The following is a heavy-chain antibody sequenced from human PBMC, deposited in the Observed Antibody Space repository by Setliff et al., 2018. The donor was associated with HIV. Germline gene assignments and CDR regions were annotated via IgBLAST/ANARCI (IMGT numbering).Heavy chain of an antibody. CDR2: ITGDNDNT. Sequence: RASVKVSCKASGYTFNNYAMHWVRQAPGQRLEWLGWITGDNDNTKYSEKFKGRVTITRDSSASTAYMELSSLTSEATAVYYCATERYQLRYNSYYYYYGMDVWGQGTTVTVSS. D-gene: IGHD2-2*02. V-gene: IGHV1-3*01. CDR1: GYTFNNYA. J-gene: IGHJ6*02. CDR3: ATERYQLRYNSYYYYYGMDV.